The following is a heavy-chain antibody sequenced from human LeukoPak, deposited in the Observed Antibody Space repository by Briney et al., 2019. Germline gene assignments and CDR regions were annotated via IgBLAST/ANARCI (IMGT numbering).Heavy chain of an antibody. Sequence: SETLSLTCTVSGGSLSSYYWSWLRQPPGKGLEWIEYIYYSGSTNYNPSLKSRVTISVDTSKNQFSLKLSSVTAADTAVYYCARGRRDSSSWYGFDYWGQGTLVTVSS. CDR1: GGSLSSYY. CDR3: ARGRRDSSSWYGFDY. V-gene: IGHV4-59*01. CDR2: IYYSGST. J-gene: IGHJ4*02. D-gene: IGHD6-13*01.